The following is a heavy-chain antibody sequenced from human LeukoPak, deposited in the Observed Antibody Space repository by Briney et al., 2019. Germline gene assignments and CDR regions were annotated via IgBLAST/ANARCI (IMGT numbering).Heavy chain of an antibody. V-gene: IGHV1-45*02. J-gene: IGHJ4*02. D-gene: IGHD3-22*01. CDR2: ITPFNGNT. CDR1: GYTFTYRY. CDR3: ATSDYYDSSGYYSPFDY. Sequence: GASVKVSFKASGYTFTYRYLHWVRQAPGQALEWMGWITPFNGNTNYAQKFQDRVTITRDRSMSTAYMELSSLRSEDTAIYYCATSDYYDSSGYYSPFDYWGQGTLVTVSS.